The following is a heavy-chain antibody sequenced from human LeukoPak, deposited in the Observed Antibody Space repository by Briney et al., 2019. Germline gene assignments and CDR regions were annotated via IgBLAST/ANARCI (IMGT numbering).Heavy chain of an antibody. CDR2: IWYDGSNR. J-gene: IGHJ4*02. CDR3: ARAKGVSTGYRPTDY. CDR1: GFTFSISG. V-gene: IGHV3-33*01. D-gene: IGHD3-22*01. Sequence: GNSLRLSCAASGFTFSISGMHWVRQAPGKGLEWVAVIWYDGSNRYYADPVKGRLTVSRDNSKNTLYLQMNSLRAEDTAVYYCARAKGVSTGYRPTDYWGQGTLVTVSS.